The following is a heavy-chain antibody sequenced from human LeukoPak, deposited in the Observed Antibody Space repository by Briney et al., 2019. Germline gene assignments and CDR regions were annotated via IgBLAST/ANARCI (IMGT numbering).Heavy chain of an antibody. CDR2: INHSGST. D-gene: IGHD3-3*01. CDR1: GGSFSGYY. V-gene: IGHV4-34*01. J-gene: IGHJ5*02. Sequence: SETLSLTCAVYGGSFSGYYWTWIRQPPGKGLEWIGEINHSGSTNYNPSLKSRVTISVDTSKSQFSLKLSSVTAADTAIYFCARRGLRFLESVKYSWFDPWGQGALVTVSS. CDR3: ARRGLRFLESVKYSWFDP.